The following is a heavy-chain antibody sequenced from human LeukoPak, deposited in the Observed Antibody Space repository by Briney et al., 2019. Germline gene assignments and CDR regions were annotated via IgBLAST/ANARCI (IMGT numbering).Heavy chain of an antibody. CDR3: AREDILYYGTSN. D-gene: IGHD2-8*01. V-gene: IGHV4-34*01. CDR1: GGSFSGYY. CDR2: INHSGST. Sequence: SETLSLTCVVYGGSFSGYYWSWIRQPPGKGLEWIGEINHSGSTNYNPSLKSRVTISVDTSKNQFSLKLSSVTAADTAVYYCAREDILYYGTSNWGQGTLVTVSS. J-gene: IGHJ4*02.